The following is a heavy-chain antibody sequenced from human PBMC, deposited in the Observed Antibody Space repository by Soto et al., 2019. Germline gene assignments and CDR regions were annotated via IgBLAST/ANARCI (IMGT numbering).Heavy chain of an antibody. V-gene: IGHV1-2*04. D-gene: IGHD3-10*02. CDR1: GYTFTGYY. Sequence: ASVKVSCKASGYTFTGYYMHWVRQAPGQGLEWMGWINPNSGGTSYAQKFQGWVTMTRDTSISTAYMELSRLRSDDTAVYYCVRDVRGVTHHYYAMDVWGQGTTVTVSS. CDR2: INPNSGGT. J-gene: IGHJ6*02. CDR3: VRDVRGVTHHYYAMDV.